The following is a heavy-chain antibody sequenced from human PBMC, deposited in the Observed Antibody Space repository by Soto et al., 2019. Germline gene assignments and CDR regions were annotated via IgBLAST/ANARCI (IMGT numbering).Heavy chain of an antibody. J-gene: IGHJ5*02. D-gene: IGHD5-12*01. Sequence: SETLSLTCTVSGGSISSVNYYCSWLRQHPGKGLEWIGYIYHSGSTYYNPSLKSRVSISVDRSKNQFSLKLVSVTAADTAVYYCARTYSAYDKGYWFDPWGQGTLVTVSS. CDR1: GGSISSVNYY. CDR2: IYHSGST. V-gene: IGHV4-31*03. CDR3: ARTYSAYDKGYWFDP.